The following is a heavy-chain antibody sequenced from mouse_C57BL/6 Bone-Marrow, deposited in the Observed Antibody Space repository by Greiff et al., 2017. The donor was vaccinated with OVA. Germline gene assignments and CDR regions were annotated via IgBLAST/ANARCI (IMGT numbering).Heavy chain of an antibody. V-gene: IGHV1-81*01. D-gene: IGHD1-1*01. CDR3: ARVFITTVDWYFDV. CDR1: GYTFTSYG. J-gene: IGHJ1*03. CDR2: IYPRSGNT. Sequence: QVQLQQSGAELARPGASVKLSCKASGYTFTSYGISWVKQRTGQGLEWIGEIYPRSGNTYYNEKFKGKATLTADKSSSTAYMELRSLTSEDSAVYFCARVFITTVDWYFDVWGQGPRSPSPQ.